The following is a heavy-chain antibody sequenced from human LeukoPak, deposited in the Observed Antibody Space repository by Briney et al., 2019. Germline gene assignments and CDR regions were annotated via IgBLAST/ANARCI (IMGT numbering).Heavy chain of an antibody. Sequence: QTGGSLRLSCAASGFTFSKYAMSWVRQAPGKGLEWVSAISGSGGSTYYADSVKGRFTISRDNFKNTLYLQMNSLRAEDTAVYYCANGIVGAVHDAFDIWGQGTMVTVSS. J-gene: IGHJ3*02. CDR3: ANGIVGAVHDAFDI. CDR1: GFTFSKYA. V-gene: IGHV3-23*01. D-gene: IGHD1-26*01. CDR2: ISGSGGST.